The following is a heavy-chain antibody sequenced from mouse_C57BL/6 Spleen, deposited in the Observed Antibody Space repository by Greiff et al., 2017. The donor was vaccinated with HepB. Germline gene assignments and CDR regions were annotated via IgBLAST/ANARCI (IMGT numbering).Heavy chain of an antibody. D-gene: IGHD1-1*01. J-gene: IGHJ2*01. Sequence: EVQLQQSGPELVKPGASVKISCKASGYTFTDYYMNWVKQSHGKSLEWIGDINPNNGGTSYNQKFKGKATLTVDKSSSTAYMELRSLQSEDSAVYYCAREEYGSSYVHDYWGQGTTLTVAS. CDR1: GYTFTDYY. V-gene: IGHV1-26*01. CDR2: INPNNGGT. CDR3: AREEYGSSYVHDY.